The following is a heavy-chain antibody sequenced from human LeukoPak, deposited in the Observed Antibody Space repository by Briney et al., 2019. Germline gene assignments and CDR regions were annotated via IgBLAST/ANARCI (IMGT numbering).Heavy chain of an antibody. Sequence: PSETLSLTCTVSGGSISSSSYYWGWIRQPPGKGLEWIGSIYYSGSTYYNPSLKSRVTISVDTSKNQFSLKLSSVTAADTAVYYCAGLLGYCSSTSCFRYYYGMDVWGQGTTVTVPS. D-gene: IGHD2-2*01. CDR3: AGLLGYCSSTSCFRYYYGMDV. V-gene: IGHV4-39*01. J-gene: IGHJ6*02. CDR1: GGSISSSSYY. CDR2: IYYSGST.